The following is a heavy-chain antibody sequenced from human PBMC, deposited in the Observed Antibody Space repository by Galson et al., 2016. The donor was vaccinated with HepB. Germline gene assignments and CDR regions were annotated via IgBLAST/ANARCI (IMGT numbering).Heavy chain of an antibody. V-gene: IGHV2-5*01. D-gene: IGHD3-3*01. J-gene: IGHJ6*02. CDR3: AHSNTDYDPWSGLPYFYYGMHV. CDR2: IYWNDDT. CDR1: GFSLSISGVG. Sequence: PALVKPTQTLTLTCTFSGFSLSISGVGVGWLRQPPGKALEWLGIIYWNDDTRYSPSLKNRVTITKGTSENQVFLTMTNMDTVDTATYFCAHSNTDYDPWSGLPYFYYGMHVWGQGTTVTVS.